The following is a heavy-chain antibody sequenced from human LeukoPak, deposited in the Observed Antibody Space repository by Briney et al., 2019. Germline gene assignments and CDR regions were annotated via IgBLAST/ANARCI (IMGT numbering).Heavy chain of an antibody. J-gene: IGHJ4*02. Sequence: SVRVSCKASGGTFSSYAISWVRQAPGQGLEWMGGIIPIFGTANYAQKFQGRVTITADKSTSTAYMELSSLRSDDTAVYYCARDSPNSGSHPDYWGQGTLVTVSS. D-gene: IGHD1-26*01. CDR1: GGTFSSYA. CDR3: ARDSPNSGSHPDY. V-gene: IGHV1-69*06. CDR2: IIPIFGTA.